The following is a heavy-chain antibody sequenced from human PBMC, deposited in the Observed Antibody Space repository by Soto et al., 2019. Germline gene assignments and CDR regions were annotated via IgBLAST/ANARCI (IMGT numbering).Heavy chain of an antibody. Sequence: SQTLSLTCAISGDSVSSNSAAWNWIRQPPSRGLEWLGRTYYRSKWYNDYAVSVKSRITINPDTSKNRFSLQLNSVTPEDTAVYYCARVEAGAGYYYYGMDVWGQGTTVTVSS. CDR3: ARVEAGAGYYYYGMDV. CDR1: GDSVSSNSAA. D-gene: IGHD6-13*01. V-gene: IGHV6-1*01. J-gene: IGHJ6*02. CDR2: TYYRSKWYN.